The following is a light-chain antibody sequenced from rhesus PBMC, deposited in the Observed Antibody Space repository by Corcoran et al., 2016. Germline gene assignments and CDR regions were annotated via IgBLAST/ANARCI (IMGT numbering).Light chain of an antibody. CDR2: NAY. V-gene: IGKV3-40*03. J-gene: IGKJ1*01. Sequence: EIVMTQSPATLSLSPGETATLSCRARESVGSSLAWYQQKPGQAPKLLVHNAYFRATGIPERFSGSGSRTEFTITISSLEPEDVGVYHCQQFNSLLPTFGQGTKVEIK. CDR1: ESVGSS. CDR3: QQFNSLLPT.